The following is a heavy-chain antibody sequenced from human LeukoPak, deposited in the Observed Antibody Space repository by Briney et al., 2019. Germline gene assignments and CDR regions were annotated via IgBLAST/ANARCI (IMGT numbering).Heavy chain of an antibody. Sequence: ASVKVSCKASGGTFSSYAISWVRQAPGQGLEWMGGITPIFGTANYAQKFQGRVTITADESTSTAYMELSSLRSEDTAVYYCARGPILLSGFDPWGQGTLVTVSS. V-gene: IGHV1-69*13. CDR1: GGTFSSYA. CDR3: ARGPILLSGFDP. CDR2: ITPIFGTA. D-gene: IGHD2-21*01. J-gene: IGHJ5*02.